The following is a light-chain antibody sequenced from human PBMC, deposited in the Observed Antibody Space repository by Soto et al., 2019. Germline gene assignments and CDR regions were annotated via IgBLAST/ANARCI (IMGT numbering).Light chain of an antibody. CDR2: EGS. CDR1: XXXVGSYNL. Sequence: QSAXTQPASVSGXXXXSXXXXXXXXXXXVGSYNLVSWYQQHPGKAPKLMIYEGSKRPSGVSNRFSGSKSGNTASLTISGLQAEDEADYYCCSYAGSSTVVFGGGTKLTVL. CDR3: CSYAGSSTVV. V-gene: IGLV2-23*01. J-gene: IGLJ2*01.